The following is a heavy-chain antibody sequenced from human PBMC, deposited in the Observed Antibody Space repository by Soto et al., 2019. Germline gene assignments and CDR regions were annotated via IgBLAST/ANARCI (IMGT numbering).Heavy chain of an antibody. D-gene: IGHD2-15*01. CDR2: ISDTGIT. J-gene: IGHJ4*02. CDR1: GGSLTDAGPY. Sequence: SETLSPTCPLSGGSLTDAGPYWNWLRQSPGKGLECKAYISDTGITVSDPSLRSAQTVSIDASKTPIYMRLASETAADTARYDCATTQTRRDVLVVLHVFDLWGQGTQVTVSS. CDR3: ATTQTRRDVLVVLHVFDL. V-gene: IGHV4-30-4*01.